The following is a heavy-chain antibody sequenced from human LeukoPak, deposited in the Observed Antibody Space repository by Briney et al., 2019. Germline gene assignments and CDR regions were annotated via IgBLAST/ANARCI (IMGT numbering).Heavy chain of an antibody. V-gene: IGHV3-11*01. CDR2: ISSSGIAK. Sequence: GGSLRLSCAASGFIFSDTYMNWIRQAPGKGLEWVSYISSSGIAKNYADSVKGRFTISRDNANNSLYLQMNDLRADDTAVYYCARGGSSACPDYWGQGTLVTVSS. J-gene: IGHJ4*02. CDR1: GFIFSDTY. D-gene: IGHD2-2*01. CDR3: ARGGSSACPDY.